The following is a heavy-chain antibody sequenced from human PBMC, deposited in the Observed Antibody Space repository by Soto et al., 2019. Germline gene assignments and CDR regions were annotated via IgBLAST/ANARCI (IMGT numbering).Heavy chain of an antibody. V-gene: IGHV3-74*01. CDR3: ASDLSGRADV. CDR2: MNEDGGTT. Sequence: SLRLSCAPSGFTFSSYWMHWVRQAPGKGLVWVSRMNEDGGTTGYADSVKGRFTISRDNAKNTLYLQMNSLRVEDTAVYYCASDLSGRADVWGQGTTVTVSS. J-gene: IGHJ6*02. D-gene: IGHD3-10*01. CDR1: GFTFSSYW.